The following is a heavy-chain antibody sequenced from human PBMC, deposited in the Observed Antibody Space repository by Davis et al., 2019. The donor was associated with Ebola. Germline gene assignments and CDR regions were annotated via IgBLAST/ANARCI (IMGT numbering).Heavy chain of an antibody. CDR3: ARSGGAYYYYGMDV. CDR1: GFTFSSYW. Sequence: GESLKISCAASGFTFSSYWMSWVRQAPGKGLEWVAVISYDGSNKYYADSVKGRFTISRDNSKNTLYLQMNSLRAEDTAVYYCARSGGAYYYYGMDVWGQGTTVTVSS. D-gene: IGHD3-10*01. J-gene: IGHJ6*02. CDR2: ISYDGSNK. V-gene: IGHV3-30-3*01.